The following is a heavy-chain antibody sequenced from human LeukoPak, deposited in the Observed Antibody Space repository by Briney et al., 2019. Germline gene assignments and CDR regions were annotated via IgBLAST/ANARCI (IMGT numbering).Heavy chain of an antibody. V-gene: IGHV1-69*02. Sequence: SVKVSCKASGGTFSSYTISWVRQAPGQGLEWMGRIIPILGIANYAQKFQGRVTITADKSTSTAYMELSSLRSEDTAVYYCASCFYDSSGYYLFDYWGQGTLVTVSS. CDR3: ASCFYDSSGYYLFDY. CDR1: GGTFSSYT. D-gene: IGHD3-22*01. J-gene: IGHJ4*02. CDR2: IIPILGIA.